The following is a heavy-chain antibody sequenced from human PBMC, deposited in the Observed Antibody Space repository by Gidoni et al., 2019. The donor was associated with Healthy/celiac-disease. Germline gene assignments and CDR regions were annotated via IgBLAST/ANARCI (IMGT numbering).Heavy chain of an antibody. V-gene: IGHV5-51*01. J-gene: IGHJ3*02. CDR3: ARLSGYCSGGSCLPHDAFDI. CDR1: GYSFTSYW. Sequence: EVQLVQSGAEVKNPGAALKISCKGSGYSFTSYWLGWVRQMPGKGLEWMGIIYPGDSDTRYSPSFQGQVTISADKSISTAYLQWSSLKASDTAMYYCARLSGYCSGGSCLPHDAFDIWGQGTMVTVSS. D-gene: IGHD2-15*01. CDR2: IYPGDSDT.